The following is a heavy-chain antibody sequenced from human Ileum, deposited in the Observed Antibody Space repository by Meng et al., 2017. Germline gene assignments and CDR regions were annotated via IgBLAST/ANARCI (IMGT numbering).Heavy chain of an antibody. V-gene: IGHV1-2*02. D-gene: IGHD2-15*01. CDR1: GYLFTAFL. Sequence: SGAELQAPAALVKVSCKDSGYLFTAFLIHWVRQAPGQGLEWMGGIDTNSGGAEPAPKFRDRVTLTRDASITTAYMELSWLTSDDTALYYCARESGGSNQYYFDYWGQGTLVTVSS. CDR3: ARESGGSNQYYFDY. J-gene: IGHJ4*02. CDR2: IDTNSGGA.